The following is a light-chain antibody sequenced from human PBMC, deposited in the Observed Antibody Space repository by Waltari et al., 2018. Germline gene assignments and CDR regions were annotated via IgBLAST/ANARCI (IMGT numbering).Light chain of an antibody. J-gene: IGKJ3*01. CDR3: QQRNNWPPGFT. Sequence: DIVLTQSPATLSLSPGEKATLSCRASQSVGSNVAWYQQKAGQAPRLLIYDASNRATGIPARFSCSGSGTDFTLTISSLEPEDFAVYYCQQRNNWPPGFTFGPGTKVDIK. CDR1: QSVGSN. CDR2: DAS. V-gene: IGKV3-11*01.